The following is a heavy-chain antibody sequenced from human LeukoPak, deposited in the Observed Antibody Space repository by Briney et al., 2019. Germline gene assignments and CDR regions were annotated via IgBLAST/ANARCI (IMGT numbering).Heavy chain of an antibody. CDR2: IYYSGST. Sequence: SETLSLTCTVSGVSISSYYWSWIRQPPGKGLEWIGYIYYSGSTNYNPSLKSRVTISVDTSKNQFSLKLSSVTAADTAVYYCAREPTDLVVNWFDIWGQGTMVTVSS. D-gene: IGHD2-15*01. CDR1: GVSISSYY. CDR3: AREPTDLVVNWFDI. V-gene: IGHV4-59*12. J-gene: IGHJ3*02.